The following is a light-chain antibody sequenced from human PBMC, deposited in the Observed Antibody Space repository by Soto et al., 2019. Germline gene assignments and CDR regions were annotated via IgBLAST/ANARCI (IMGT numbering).Light chain of an antibody. J-gene: IGKJ3*01. CDR3: PQYGATPPLDT. CDR2: GAS. Sequence: ESVLTQSPGILSLSPGERATISCRASESIRSNYVAWHQQKPGQAPRLLIYGASNRATGIPDRFSGSGSGTKVSRTISSLEPEDFAGYYCPQYGATPPLDTFGPGTKVDIK. CDR1: ESIRSNY. V-gene: IGKV3-20*01.